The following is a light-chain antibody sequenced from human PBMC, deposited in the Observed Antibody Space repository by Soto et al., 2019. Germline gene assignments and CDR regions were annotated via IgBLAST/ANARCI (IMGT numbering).Light chain of an antibody. V-gene: IGKV3-20*01. J-gene: IGKJ1*01. Sequence: IVLTQSPGTLSLSPGERATLSCRASQSVSSSYLAWYQQKPGQAPGLLIHGTSSRATGIPDRFSGSGSGTDFTLTISSMEPEDFAVYYCQHFSSSLRTFAQGTKVDIK. CDR3: QHFSSSLRT. CDR2: GTS. CDR1: QSVSSSY.